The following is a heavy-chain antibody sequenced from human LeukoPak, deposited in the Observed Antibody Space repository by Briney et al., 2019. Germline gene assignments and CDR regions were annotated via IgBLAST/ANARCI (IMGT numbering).Heavy chain of an antibody. CDR3: ARAGYYDSSGFDY. CDR2: IYYSGST. V-gene: IGHV4-59*01. J-gene: IGHJ4*02. CDR1: GGSISSYY. D-gene: IGHD3-22*01. Sequence: PSETLSLTCTVSGGSISSYYWSWIRQPPGKGLGWIGYIYYSGSTNYNPSLKSRVTISVDTSKNQFSLKLSSVTAADTAAYYCARAGYYDSSGFDYWGQGTLVTVSS.